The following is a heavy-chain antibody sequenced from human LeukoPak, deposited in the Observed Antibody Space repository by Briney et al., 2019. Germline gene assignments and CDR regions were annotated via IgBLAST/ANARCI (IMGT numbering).Heavy chain of an antibody. D-gene: IGHD3-22*01. CDR3: AHLHYDSSGSNFDY. J-gene: IGHJ4*02. CDR1: ADSIRGRY. Sequence: PSETLSLTCTVLADSIRGRYCSWIRQPPGKGLEWIGYIHYSGTTNYNPSLKSRVTISVDTSKKQFSLKLKSVTAADTAVYYCAHLHYDSSGSNFDYWGQGTLVTVSS. CDR2: IHYSGTT. V-gene: IGHV4-59*11.